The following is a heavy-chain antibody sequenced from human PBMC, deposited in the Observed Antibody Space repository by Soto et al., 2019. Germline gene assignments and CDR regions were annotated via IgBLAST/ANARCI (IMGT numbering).Heavy chain of an antibody. J-gene: IGHJ6*02. CDR3: ARESIAAAGSYYGMDV. CDR2: ISSSSSYI. CDR1: GFTFSSYS. V-gene: IGHV3-21*01. Sequence: GGSLRFSCAASGFTFSSYSMNWVRQAPGKGLEWVSSISSSSSYIYYADSVKGRFTISRDNAKKSLYLQMNSLRAEDTAVYYCARESIAAAGSYYGMDVWGHGTTVTVSS. D-gene: IGHD6-13*01.